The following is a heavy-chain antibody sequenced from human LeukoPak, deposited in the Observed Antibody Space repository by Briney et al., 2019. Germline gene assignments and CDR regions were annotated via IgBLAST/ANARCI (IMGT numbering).Heavy chain of an antibody. CDR3: ARDSRVYDSTPGY. CDR1: GYTFVGYF. V-gene: IGHV1-18*04. CDR2: ISAYNGNT. D-gene: IGHD3-22*01. Sequence: ASVKVSCKASGYTFVGYFMHWVRQAPGQGLEWMGWISAYNGNTNYAQKLQGRVTMTTDTSTSTAYMELRSLRSDDTAVYYCARDSRVYDSTPGYWGQGTLVTVSS. J-gene: IGHJ4*02.